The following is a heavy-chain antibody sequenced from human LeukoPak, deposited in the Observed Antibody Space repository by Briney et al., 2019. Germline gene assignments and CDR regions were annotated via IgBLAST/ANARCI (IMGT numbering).Heavy chain of an antibody. D-gene: IGHD1-26*01. CDR2: ISHDGSIT. CDR3: AKESGGPGSSYQAFLDY. J-gene: IGHJ4*02. Sequence: GGSLRLSCAASGFTFSSHGMQWVRKAPGKGLEWVAVISHDGSITYYANSVKGRFTISRDNSKNTLYLQMNSLRAEDTAVYFCAKESGGPGSSYQAFLDYLGQGTLVTVSS. V-gene: IGHV3-30*18. CDR1: GFTFSSHG.